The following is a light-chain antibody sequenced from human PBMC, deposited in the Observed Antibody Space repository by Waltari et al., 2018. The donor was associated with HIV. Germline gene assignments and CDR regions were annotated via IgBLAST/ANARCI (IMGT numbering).Light chain of an antibody. J-gene: IGKJ2*01. Sequence: NQLTQSPSSLSASVGDRVAITCRSSQTVTGYLNWYRQKPGKAPNLLIYGASTLQSGVPSRFSGNGSATEYTLTINNVQPDDFATYHCQQSHSVPYTFGQGT. V-gene: IGKV1-39*01. CDR1: QTVTGY. CDR2: GAS. CDR3: QQSHSVPYT.